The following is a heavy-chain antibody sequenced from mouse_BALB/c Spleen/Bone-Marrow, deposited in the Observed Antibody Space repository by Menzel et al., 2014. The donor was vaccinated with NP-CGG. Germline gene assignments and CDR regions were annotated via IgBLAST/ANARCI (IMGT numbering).Heavy chain of an antibody. CDR1: GYTFTDYY. D-gene: IGHD2-3*01. V-gene: IGHV1-19*01. Sequence: EVQGVESGPELVKPGASVKMSCKASGYTFTDYYMDWVKQSHGESFEWIGRVNPYNGGTSYNQKFKGKATLTVDKSSSTAYMELNSLTSEDSAVHYCARRMITTSARVDYWGQGTTLTVSS. CDR2: VNPYNGGT. CDR3: ARRMITTSARVDY. J-gene: IGHJ2*01.